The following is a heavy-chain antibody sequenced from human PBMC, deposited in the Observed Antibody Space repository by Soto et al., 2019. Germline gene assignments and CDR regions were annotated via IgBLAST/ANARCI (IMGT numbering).Heavy chain of an antibody. V-gene: IGHV1-69*01. CDR3: ARAPTNWNYHYYYYGMDV. CDR2: IIPIFGTA. Sequence: QVQLVQSGAEVKKPGSSVKVSCKASGGTFSSYAISWVRQAPGQGLEWMGGIIPIFGTANYAQKFQGRVTITADESTSTAYMELSSLRSEDTAVYYCARAPTNWNYHYYYYGMDVLGQGTTVTVSS. CDR1: GGTFSSYA. D-gene: IGHD1-7*01. J-gene: IGHJ6*02.